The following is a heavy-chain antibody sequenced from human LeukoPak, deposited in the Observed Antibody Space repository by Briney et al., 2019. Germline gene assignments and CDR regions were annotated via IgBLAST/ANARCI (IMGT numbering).Heavy chain of an antibody. J-gene: IGHJ4*02. D-gene: IGHD2-21*02. CDR3: ARTNYCGGDCYADSRFDY. CDR2: ISVYSGNT. Sequence: ASVKVSCKASGYTFTTYGISWVRQAPGQGLEWMGWISVYSGNTNYAQKLQGRITMTTDTSTSTAYMELRSLRSDDTAVYYCARTNYCGGDCYADSRFDYWGQGTLVPVSS. V-gene: IGHV1-18*01. CDR1: GYTFTTYG.